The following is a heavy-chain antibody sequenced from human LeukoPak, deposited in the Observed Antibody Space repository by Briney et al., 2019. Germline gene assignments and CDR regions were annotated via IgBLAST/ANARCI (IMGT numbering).Heavy chain of an antibody. V-gene: IGHV1-18*01. CDR3: AREESIGSYQFLHDY. CDR1: GYTFSSYA. J-gene: IGHJ4*02. D-gene: IGHD1-26*01. CDR2: ISVYNGNT. Sequence: ASVKVSCKASGYTFSSYAITWVRQAPGQGLEWMGWISVYNGNTNYAQKLQGRVTMTTDTSTSTAYMELRSLTSDDTAVYYCAREESIGSYQFLHDYWGQGTLVTVSS.